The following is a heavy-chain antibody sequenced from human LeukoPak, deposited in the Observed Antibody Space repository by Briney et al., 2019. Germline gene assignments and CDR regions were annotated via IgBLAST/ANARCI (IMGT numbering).Heavy chain of an antibody. CDR3: ARYYYGPGSFLENGWFDP. V-gene: IGHV4-31*03. CDR2: IYYSGST. D-gene: IGHD3-10*01. J-gene: IGHJ5*02. Sequence: SETLSLTCTVSGGSISIGGNYWSWIRQHPGKGLEWIGYIYYSGSTYYNPSLKSRLTISVDTSKNQFSLKLSSVTAADTAVYYCARYYYGPGSFLENGWFDPWGQGTLATVSS. CDR1: GGSISIGGNY.